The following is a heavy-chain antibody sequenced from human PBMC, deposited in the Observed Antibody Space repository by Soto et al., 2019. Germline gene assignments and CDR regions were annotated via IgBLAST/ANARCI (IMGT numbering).Heavy chain of an antibody. D-gene: IGHD3-3*01. Sequence: PGVSLRLSCAAAGFTFSSYWMHWVRQAPGKGLVWVSRINSDGSTTSYADSVKGRFTISRDNAKNTLYLQMNSLIAEDTAVYYCARGNYDFWSGYSYYYFDYWGQGTLVTVSS. CDR2: INSDGSTT. V-gene: IGHV3-74*01. CDR1: GFTFSSYW. CDR3: ARGNYDFWSGYSYYYFDY. J-gene: IGHJ4*02.